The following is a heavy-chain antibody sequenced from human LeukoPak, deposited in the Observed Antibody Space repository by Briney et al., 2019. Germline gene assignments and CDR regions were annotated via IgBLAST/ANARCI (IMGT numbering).Heavy chain of an antibody. CDR1: GGSISSGGYY. D-gene: IGHD3-10*01. CDR2: IYYSGST. J-gene: IGHJ6*02. CDR3: ARAGTTTDMVRGVIITYYYGMDV. V-gene: IGHV4-31*03. Sequence: PSETLSLTCTVSGGSISSGGYYWSWIRQHPGKGLEWIGYIYYSGSTHYNPSLKSRVTISVDTSKNQFSLKLSSVTAADTAVYYCARAGTTTDMVRGVIITYYYGMDVWGQGTTVTVSS.